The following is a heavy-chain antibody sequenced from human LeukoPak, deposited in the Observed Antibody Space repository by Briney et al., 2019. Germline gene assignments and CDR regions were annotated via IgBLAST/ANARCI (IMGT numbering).Heavy chain of an antibody. CDR3: AKHYMGSYDNRGLDY. J-gene: IGHJ4*02. V-gene: IGHV4-34*01. Sequence: SETLSLTCDVYGGSFSGYYWSWIRQPPGKGLEWIGEINHRGSTNYNPSLKSRVTISVDTSKNQFSLKLSSVTAADTAVYYCAKHYMGSYDNRGLDYWGQGSLVTVSS. CDR1: GGSFSGYY. D-gene: IGHD3-10*01. CDR2: INHRGST.